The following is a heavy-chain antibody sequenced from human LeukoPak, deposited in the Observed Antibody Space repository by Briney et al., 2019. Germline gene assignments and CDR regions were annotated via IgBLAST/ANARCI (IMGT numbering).Heavy chain of an antibody. CDR3: ARRSVGALYYFDY. CDR1: GGSISSSSYY. V-gene: IGHV4-39*01. Sequence: SETLSLTCTVSGGSISSSSYYWGWIRQPPGKGLEWIGSIYYSGSTYYNPSLKSRVTISVDTSKNQFSLKLSSVTAADTAVYYCARRSVGALYYFDYWGQGTLVTVSS. J-gene: IGHJ4*02. D-gene: IGHD1-26*01. CDR2: IYYSGST.